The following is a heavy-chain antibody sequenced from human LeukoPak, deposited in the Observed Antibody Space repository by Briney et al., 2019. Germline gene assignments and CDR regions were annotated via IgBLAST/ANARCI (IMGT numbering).Heavy chain of an antibody. CDR2: ISGSGDST. J-gene: IGHJ4*02. D-gene: IGHD5-12*01. CDR3: ARVGYSGYDYDY. Sequence: GGSLRLSCEASGFTFSSYAMSWVRQAPGKGLEWVSVISGSGDSTYYADSVEGRCTISRDNSKDALCLQMNSLRAEDTAVYYCARVGYSGYDYDYWGQGTLVTVSS. CDR1: GFTFSSYA. V-gene: IGHV3-23*01.